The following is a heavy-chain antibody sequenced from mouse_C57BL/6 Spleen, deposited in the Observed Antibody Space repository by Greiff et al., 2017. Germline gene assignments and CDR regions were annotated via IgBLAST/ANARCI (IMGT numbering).Heavy chain of an antibody. Sequence: VQLQQPGAELVKPGASVKLSCKASGYTFTSYWMHWVKQRPGQGLEWIGMIHPNSGSTNYNEKFKSKATLTVDKSSSTAYMQLSSLTSEDSAVYYGARYGSSHNYARDYWGQGTSVTVSS. CDR2: IHPNSGST. CDR3: ARYGSSHNYARDY. CDR1: GYTFTSYW. D-gene: IGHD1-1*01. V-gene: IGHV1-64*01. J-gene: IGHJ4*01.